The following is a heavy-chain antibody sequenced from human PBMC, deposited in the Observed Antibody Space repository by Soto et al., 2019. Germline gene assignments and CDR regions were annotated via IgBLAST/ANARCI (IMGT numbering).Heavy chain of an antibody. CDR2: INSDGSST. CDR3: ARVVAAAGPYGMDV. J-gene: IGHJ6*02. Sequence: GGSLRLSCAASGFTFSSYWMHWVRQAPGKGLVWVSRINSDGSSTSYADSVKGRFTISRDNAKNTLYLQMNSLRAEDTAVYYCARVVAAAGPYGMDVWGQGTTVTVSS. D-gene: IGHD6-13*01. V-gene: IGHV3-74*01. CDR1: GFTFSSYW.